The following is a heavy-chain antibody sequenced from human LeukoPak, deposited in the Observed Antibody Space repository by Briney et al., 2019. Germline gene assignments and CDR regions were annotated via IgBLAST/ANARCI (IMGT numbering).Heavy chain of an antibody. J-gene: IGHJ4*02. D-gene: IGHD2-21*01. CDR3: TRDPRILDY. Sequence: GGSLRLSCAASGFTFSDHYMTWIRQAPGRGLELISCISNTGSVIKYADSVRGRFTISRDNANNSLYLQMTGLRAEDTAVFYCTRDPRILDYWGQGTLVTVSS. CDR1: GFTFSDHY. CDR2: ISNTGSVI. V-gene: IGHV3-11*01.